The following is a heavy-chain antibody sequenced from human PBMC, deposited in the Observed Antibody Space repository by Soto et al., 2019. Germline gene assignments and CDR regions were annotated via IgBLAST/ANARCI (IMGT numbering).Heavy chain of an antibody. CDR1: GGSISGNNW. D-gene: IGHD4-17*01. V-gene: IGHV4-4*02. CDR2: IFHGGNT. Sequence: SETLSLTCAVSGGSISGNNWWSWVRQPPGKGLEWIGSIFHGGNTYYNPSLKSRVTISVDMSKNQFSLKLNSVTAADTAVYYCERARWHDDFDVWGQGTVVNVSS. J-gene: IGHJ3*01. CDR3: ERARWHDDFDV.